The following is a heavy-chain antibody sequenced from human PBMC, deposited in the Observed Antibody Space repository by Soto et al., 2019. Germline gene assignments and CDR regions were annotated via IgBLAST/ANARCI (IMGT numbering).Heavy chain of an antibody. V-gene: IGHV3-21*06. D-gene: IGHD6-19*01. CDR2: ISSISNFI. CDR1: EIGFSSYT. CDR3: AREGARSSGCFEY. Sequence: GGSLRLSCAATEIGFSSYTMHWVRQAPGKGLEWVSSISSISNFIYYADSVKGRFTISRDNDKSSLYLQMDSLRVEDTAVYYCAREGARSSGCFEYWGQGTLVTVSS. J-gene: IGHJ4*02.